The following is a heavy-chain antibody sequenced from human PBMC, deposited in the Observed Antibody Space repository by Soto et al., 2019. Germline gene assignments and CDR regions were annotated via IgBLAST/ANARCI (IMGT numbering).Heavy chain of an antibody. V-gene: IGHV4-31*03. D-gene: IGHD3-9*01. CDR3: AARRLDILTGYYYYYYGMDV. Sequence: PSETLSLTCTVSGGSLSSGGYFWSWIRQHPGKGLEWIGFIYYSGSTYYNPSLKSRVTISVDTSKNQFSLKLSSVTAADTAVYYCAARRLDILTGYYYYYYGMDVWGQGTTVTVSS. CDR2: IYYSGST. J-gene: IGHJ6*02. CDR1: GGSLSSGGYF.